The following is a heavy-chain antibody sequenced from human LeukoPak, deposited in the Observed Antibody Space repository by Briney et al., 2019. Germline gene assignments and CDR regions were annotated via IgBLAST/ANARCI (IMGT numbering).Heavy chain of an antibody. CDR2: INPSGGST. CDR1: GYTFTSYY. D-gene: IGHD5-24*01. Sequence: ASVRVSCKASGYTFTSYYMHWVRQAPGQGLECMGIINPSGGSTSYAQKFQGRVTMTRDTSTSTVYMELSRLRSDDTAVYYCARALNSGGYNYDYWGQGTLVTVSS. J-gene: IGHJ4*02. V-gene: IGHV1-46*01. CDR3: ARALNSGGYNYDY.